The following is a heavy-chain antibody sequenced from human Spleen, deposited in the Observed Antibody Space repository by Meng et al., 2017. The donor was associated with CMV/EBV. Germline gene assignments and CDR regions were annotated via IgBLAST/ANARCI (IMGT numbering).Heavy chain of an antibody. CDR2: INHSGNS. CDR1: SFSGYY. Sequence: SFSGYYGSWVRQPPGKGLEWIGEINHSGNSNYNPSLKSRVTISVDTSKNQVSLKLSSVTAADTAVYYCARGRASYCSNGVCSIFDYWGQGTLVTVSS. V-gene: IGHV4-34*01. D-gene: IGHD2-8*01. J-gene: IGHJ4*02. CDR3: ARGRASYCSNGVCSIFDY.